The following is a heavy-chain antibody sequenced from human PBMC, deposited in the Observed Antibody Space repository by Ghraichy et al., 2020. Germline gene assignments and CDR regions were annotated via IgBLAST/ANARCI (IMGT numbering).Heavy chain of an antibody. CDR3: ARDRVGTAAAALGWFDP. D-gene: IGHD6-13*01. J-gene: IGHJ5*02. CDR1: GGSISSYY. CDR2: VYTSGST. V-gene: IGHV4-4*07. Sequence: SETLSLTCTVSGGSISSYYWSWIRQPAGQGLEWIGSVYTSGSTNYNPSLKSRVTMSVDTSKNQFSLKLSSVTAADTAVYYCARDRVGTAAAALGWFDPWGQGTLVTVSS.